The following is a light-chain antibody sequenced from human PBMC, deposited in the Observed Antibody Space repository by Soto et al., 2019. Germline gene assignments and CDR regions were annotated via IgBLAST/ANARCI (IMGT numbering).Light chain of an antibody. CDR3: QQYETFSGT. CDR1: QSVSGW. V-gene: IGKV1-5*01. CDR2: DAS. J-gene: IGKJ1*01. Sequence: DIQLTQSHSTLSGSVGERVTLTCRASQSVSGWLAWYQQKPGEAPKLLIYDASALPRGVPSRFSGSGSGTKFTLTIASLQPDDFATYYCQQYETFSGTFGPGTKVDIK.